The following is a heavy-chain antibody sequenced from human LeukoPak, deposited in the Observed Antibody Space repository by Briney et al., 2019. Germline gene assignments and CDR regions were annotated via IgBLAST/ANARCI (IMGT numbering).Heavy chain of an antibody. CDR1: GYSISSGYS. V-gene: IGHV4-38-2*02. Sequence: SETLSVICTVSGYSISSGYSWGWIRQSPGQGLEWIGTVYHSGRTYYNPSLKSRVTISIDTSKNQFSPKLNSVTAADTAVYYCARDLGQWLVKYYFDYWGQGTLVTVSS. CDR2: VYHSGRT. CDR3: ARDLGQWLVKYYFDY. D-gene: IGHD6-19*01. J-gene: IGHJ4*02.